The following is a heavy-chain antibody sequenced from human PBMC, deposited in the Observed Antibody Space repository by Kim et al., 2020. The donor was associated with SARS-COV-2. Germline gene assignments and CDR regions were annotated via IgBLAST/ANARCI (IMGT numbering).Heavy chain of an antibody. J-gene: IGHJ4*02. D-gene: IGHD3-16*02. CDR3: ARGRDGGSYYDYVWGSYRWYFDY. Sequence: GGSLRLSCAASGFTFSSYDMHWVRQATGKGLEWVSAIGTAGDPYYPGSVKGRFTISRENAKNSLYLQMNSLRAGDTAVYYCARGRDGGSYYDYVWGSYRWYFDYWGQGTLVTVSS. CDR1: GFTFSSYD. V-gene: IGHV3-13*05. CDR2: IGTAGDP.